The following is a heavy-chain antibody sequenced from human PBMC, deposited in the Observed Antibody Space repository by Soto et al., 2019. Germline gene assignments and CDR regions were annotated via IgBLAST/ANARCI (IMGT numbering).Heavy chain of an antibody. J-gene: IGHJ6*02. CDR1: GGTFSSYT. CDR2: IIPILGIA. Sequence: QVQLVQSGAEVKKPGSSVKVSCKASGGTFSSYTISWVRQAPGQGLEWMGRIIPILGIANYAQKFQGRVTITADKSTSTAYMELSSLRSEDTAVYYRARDGRRSSPHYYYYYGMDVWGQGTTVTVSS. V-gene: IGHV1-69*08. D-gene: IGHD1-26*01. CDR3: ARDGRRSSPHYYYYYGMDV.